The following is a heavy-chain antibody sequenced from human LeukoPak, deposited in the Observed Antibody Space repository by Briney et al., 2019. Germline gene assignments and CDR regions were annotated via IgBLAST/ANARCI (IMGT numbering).Heavy chain of an antibody. D-gene: IGHD6-6*01. CDR1: GGSFSGYY. Sequence: SETLSLTCAVSGGSFSGYYWTWIRQPPGKGLEWIGEINHSGSANYNPSLKSRVTISLDTSKNQFSLKLSSVTAADTAVYYCASFSSSSSYYYYGMDVWGQGTTVTVSS. J-gene: IGHJ6*02. CDR3: ASFSSSSSYYYYGMDV. CDR2: INHSGSA. V-gene: IGHV4-34*01.